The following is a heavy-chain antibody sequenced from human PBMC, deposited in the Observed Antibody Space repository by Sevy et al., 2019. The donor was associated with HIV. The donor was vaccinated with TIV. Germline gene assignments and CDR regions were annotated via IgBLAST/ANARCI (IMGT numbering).Heavy chain of an antibody. CDR1: GFTFSSYA. Sequence: GGSLRLSCAASGFTFSSYAMSWVRQAPGKGLEWVSAISGSGYLTYYTDSVKGRFTISRDNSNNTLYLQMNSLRAEDTAVYYCAKEGGGYYYDSSGLFDYWGQGTLVTVSS. CDR3: AKEGGGYYYDSSGLFDY. CDR2: ISGSGYLT. D-gene: IGHD3-22*01. V-gene: IGHV3-23*01. J-gene: IGHJ4*02.